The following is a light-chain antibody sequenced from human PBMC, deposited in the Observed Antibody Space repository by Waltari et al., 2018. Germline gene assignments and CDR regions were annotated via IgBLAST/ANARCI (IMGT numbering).Light chain of an antibody. CDR1: SSNIGKNT. CDR3: AAWDDSLHGWV. CDR2: YDD. Sequence: QSVLTQPPSVSEAPRQRVTIPCSGSSSNIGKNTVDWYQQLPGKAPRLLIYYDDLVSTGVSDRFSGSKSGTSASLAISGLQSDDEGDYYCAAWDDSLHGWVFGGGTKLTVL. J-gene: IGLJ3*02. V-gene: IGLV1-36*01.